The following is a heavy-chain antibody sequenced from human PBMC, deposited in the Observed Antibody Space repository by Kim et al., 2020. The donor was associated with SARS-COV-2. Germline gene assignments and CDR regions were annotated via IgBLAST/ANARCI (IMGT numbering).Heavy chain of an antibody. CDR1: GGSISSGGYY. V-gene: IGHV4-31*03. D-gene: IGHD4-17*01. CDR3: ARRHQDYGDYWFDP. J-gene: IGHJ5*02. CDR2: IYYSGST. Sequence: SETLSLTCTVSGGSISSGGYYWSWIRQHPGKGLEWIGYIYYSGSTYYNPSLKSRVTISVDTSKNQFSLKLSSVTAADTAVYYCARRHQDYGDYWFDPWGQGTLVTVSS.